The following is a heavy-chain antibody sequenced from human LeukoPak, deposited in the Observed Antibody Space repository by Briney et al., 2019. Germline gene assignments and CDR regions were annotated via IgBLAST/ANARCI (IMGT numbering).Heavy chain of an antibody. CDR3: ARDPSRGYSSYFDY. V-gene: IGHV3-64*01. D-gene: IGHD5-18*01. J-gene: IGHJ4*02. CDR2: ISSSGGNT. Sequence: GGSLRLSCAAAGFTFSSYAIHWVRLAPGKRLEYVAAISSSGGNTYFASSVKGRFTISRDNSKNTVYLQMGSLRAEDMAVYYCARDPSRGYSSYFDYWGQGTLVTVSS. CDR1: GFTFSSYA.